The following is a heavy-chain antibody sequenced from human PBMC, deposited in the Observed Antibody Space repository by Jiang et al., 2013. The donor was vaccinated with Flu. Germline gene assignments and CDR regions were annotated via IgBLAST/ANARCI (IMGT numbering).Heavy chain of an antibody. Sequence: SGAEVKKPGASVKVSCKASGYTFTSYAMHWVRQAPGQRLEWMGWINAGNGNTKYSQKFQGRVTITRDTSASTAYMELSSLRSEDTAVYYCARVLRIHDMPTGYWGQGTLVTVSS. CDR3: ARVLRIHDMPTGY. D-gene: IGHD3-9*01. J-gene: IGHJ4*02. CDR1: GYTFTSYA. V-gene: IGHV1-3*01. CDR2: INAGNGNT.